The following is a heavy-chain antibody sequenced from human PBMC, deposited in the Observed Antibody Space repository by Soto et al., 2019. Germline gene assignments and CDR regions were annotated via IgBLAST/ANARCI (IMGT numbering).Heavy chain of an antibody. J-gene: IGHJ6*02. D-gene: IGHD2-2*01. CDR2: IYYSLST. CDR3: ARPSRLYCSSTRCYSVRDYYYYRXDV. CDR1: GGSISSSSYY. Sequence: LSLPCTGSGGSISSSSYYWGWIRQPPGKGLEWIGSIYYSLSTYYNPSLTSRVTISVDTSKNQFSLKLSSLTAADTAVYYCARPSRLYCSSTRCYSVRDYYYYRXDVWVQGTTVTXS. V-gene: IGHV4-39*01.